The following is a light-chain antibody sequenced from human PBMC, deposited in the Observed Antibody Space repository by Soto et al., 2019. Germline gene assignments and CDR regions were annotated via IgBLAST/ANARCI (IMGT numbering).Light chain of an antibody. CDR3: FSYSTSRARI. CDR2: DVS. V-gene: IGLV2-14*01. J-gene: IGLJ2*01. CDR1: RSDVGGYNY. Sequence: QSALTQPASVSGSPGQSITISCTGTRSDVGGYNYVSWYKQRPGKAPKLVIYDVSHRPSGVSNRFFGSKSGNTASLIISGLQGEDGAEYYCFSYSTSRARIFGGGTKLTVL.